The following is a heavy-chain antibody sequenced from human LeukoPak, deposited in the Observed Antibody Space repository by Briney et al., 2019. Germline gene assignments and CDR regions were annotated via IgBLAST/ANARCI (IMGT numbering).Heavy chain of an antibody. J-gene: IGHJ4*02. Sequence: GGTLRLSCAASGFTFSSHGMNGVRQAPGKGLEWVSYISSFRGTINYADSVKGRFTISRDNAKNSLYLQMNSLRAEDTAVYYCARDQGGVGYWGQGTLVTVSS. CDR3: ARDQGGVGY. CDR1: GFTFSSHG. CDR2: ISSFRGTI. V-gene: IGHV3-48*01. D-gene: IGHD3-16*01.